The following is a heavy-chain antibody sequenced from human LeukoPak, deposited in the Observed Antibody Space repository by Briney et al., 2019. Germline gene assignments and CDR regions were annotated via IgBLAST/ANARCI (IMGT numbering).Heavy chain of an antibody. Sequence: PGGSLRLSCAASGFTFSSYWMHWVRQAPGKGLVWVSRINSDGSSTSYADSVKGRFTISRDNVKNTLYLQMNSLRAEDTAVYYCAREYCTNGVCYYYFDYWGQGTLVTVSS. V-gene: IGHV3-74*01. CDR1: GFTFSSYW. D-gene: IGHD2-8*01. CDR2: INSDGSST. J-gene: IGHJ4*02. CDR3: AREYCTNGVCYYYFDY.